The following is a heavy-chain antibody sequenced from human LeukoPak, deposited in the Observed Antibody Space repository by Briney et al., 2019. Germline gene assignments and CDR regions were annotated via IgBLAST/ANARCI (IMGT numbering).Heavy chain of an antibody. Sequence: ASVKVSCKASGYTFTGYYMHWVRQAPGQGLEWMGWINPNSGGTNYAQEFQGRVTMTRDTSISTAYMELSRLRSDDTAVYYCARGQGRRPMAPADYWGQGTLVTVSS. CDR1: GYTFTGYY. D-gene: IGHD3-10*01. V-gene: IGHV1-2*02. CDR2: INPNSGGT. J-gene: IGHJ4*02. CDR3: ARGQGRRPMAPADY.